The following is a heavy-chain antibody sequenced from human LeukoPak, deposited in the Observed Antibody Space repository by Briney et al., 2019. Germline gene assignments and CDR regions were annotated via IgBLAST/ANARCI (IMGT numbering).Heavy chain of an antibody. CDR1: GDTFTSYG. Sequence: ASVKVFCKASGDTFTSYGISWVRQAPGQGLEWMGWISAYNGNTNFARNLQGRVTMTTDTSTSTAYMQLRSLTFDDAAVYYCARGRGSSNGPYNWFDPWGQGTLVTVFS. CDR3: ARGRGSSNGPYNWFDP. D-gene: IGHD1-26*01. V-gene: IGHV1-18*01. J-gene: IGHJ5*02. CDR2: ISAYNGNT.